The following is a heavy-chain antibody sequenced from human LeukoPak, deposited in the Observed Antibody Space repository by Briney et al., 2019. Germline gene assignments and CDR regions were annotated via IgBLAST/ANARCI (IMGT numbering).Heavy chain of an antibody. J-gene: IGHJ4*02. CDR2: IYTSGST. CDR3: ARGLSGFWNNYDDY. V-gene: IGHV4-4*07. D-gene: IGHD3-3*01. Sequence: SETLSLTCTVSGGSISSYYWSWIRQPAGKGLEWIGRIYTSGSTNYNPSLKSRVTISVDTSKNQFSLKLSSVTAADTAVYYCARGLSGFWNNYDDYWGQGTLVTVSS. CDR1: GGSISSYY.